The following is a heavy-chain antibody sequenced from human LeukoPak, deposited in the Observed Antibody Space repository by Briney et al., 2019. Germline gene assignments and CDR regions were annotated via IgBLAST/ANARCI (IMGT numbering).Heavy chain of an antibody. CDR3: ARNHGDHDDYFDC. V-gene: IGHV4-59*01. CDR2: IYSSGGT. J-gene: IGHJ4*02. D-gene: IGHD4-17*01. Sequence: PSETLSLTCTVSGGSISSYYWSWIRQPPGKGLEWIGYIYSSGGTHYNPFLESRVTISVDTSKKQFSLRLSSVTAADTAVYYCARNHGDHDDYFDCWGQGTLVTVSS. CDR1: GGSISSYY.